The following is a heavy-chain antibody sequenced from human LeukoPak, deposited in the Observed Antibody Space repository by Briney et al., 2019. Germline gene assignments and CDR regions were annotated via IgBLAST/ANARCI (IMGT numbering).Heavy chain of an antibody. CDR3: ARDYPIVGATGGSFDY. V-gene: IGHV3-21*01. J-gene: IGHJ4*02. D-gene: IGHD1-26*01. Sequence: GGSLRLSCAASGFSFSRYNMNWVRQAPGKGLEWVSSISSSPSYIYYADSVKGRFTISRDDAKNSLYLQMNSLRAEDTAVYYCARDYPIVGATGGSFDYWGQGTLVTVSS. CDR1: GFSFSRYN. CDR2: ISSSPSYI.